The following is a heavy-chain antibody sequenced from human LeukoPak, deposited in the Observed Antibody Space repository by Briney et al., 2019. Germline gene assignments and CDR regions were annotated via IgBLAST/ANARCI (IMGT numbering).Heavy chain of an antibody. D-gene: IGHD5-24*01. CDR1: GFTFSSYG. Sequence: GGSLRLSCAASGFTFSSYGMHWVRQAPGKGLEWVAFIRYDGSNKYYADSVKGRFTISRDNSKNTLYLQMNSLRAEDTAVYYCAKDWGEMATYDAFDIWGQGTMVTVSS. J-gene: IGHJ3*02. CDR3: AKDWGEMATYDAFDI. CDR2: IRYDGSNK. V-gene: IGHV3-30*02.